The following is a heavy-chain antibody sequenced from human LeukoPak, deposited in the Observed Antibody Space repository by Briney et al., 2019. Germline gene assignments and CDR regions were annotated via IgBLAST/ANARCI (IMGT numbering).Heavy chain of an antibody. CDR3: ARDGGGRYPDY. J-gene: IGHJ4*02. Sequence: PSETLSLTCTVSGGSISSYYWSWIRQPPGKGLEWIGYIYYSGTTNYNPSLKSRVTISVDTSKNQFSLKLSSVTAADTAVYYCARDGGGRYPDYWGQGTLVTVSS. CDR2: IYYSGTT. V-gene: IGHV4-59*01. CDR1: GGSISSYY. D-gene: IGHD3-16*01.